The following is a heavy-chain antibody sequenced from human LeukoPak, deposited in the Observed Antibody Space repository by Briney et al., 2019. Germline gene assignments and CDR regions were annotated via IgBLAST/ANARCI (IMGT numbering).Heavy chain of an antibody. J-gene: IGHJ1*01. CDR2: ISSNGGRT. CDR3: ATYYYDSGGFHFHH. CDR1: GFTFRSYG. V-gene: IGHV3-64*01. D-gene: IGHD3-22*01. Sequence: GGYLRLSCAASGFTFRSYGMHWVRQAPGKGLEYVSAISSNGGRTYYASSVKGRFTISRDNSRNTLYLQMGSLRAEDMAVYYCATYYYDSGGFHFHHWGQGTLVTVSS.